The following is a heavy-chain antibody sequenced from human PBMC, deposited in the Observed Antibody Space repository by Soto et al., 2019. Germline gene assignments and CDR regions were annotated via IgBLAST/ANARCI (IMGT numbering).Heavy chain of an antibody. CDR1: GGSFSGYY. Sequence: SETLSLTCAVYGGSFSGYYWSWIRQPPGKGLEWIGEINHSGSTNYNPSLKSQVTISVDTSKNQFSLKLSSVTAADTAVYYCARFPAQYYFDYWGQGTLVTVSS. CDR2: INHSGST. J-gene: IGHJ4*02. V-gene: IGHV4-34*01. CDR3: ARFPAQYYFDY.